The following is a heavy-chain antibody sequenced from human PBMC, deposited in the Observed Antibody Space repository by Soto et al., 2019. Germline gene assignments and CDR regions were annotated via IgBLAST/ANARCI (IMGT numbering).Heavy chain of an antibody. CDR1: GGTFSSYA. J-gene: IGHJ4*02. CDR2: ISTIFGTA. D-gene: IGHD3-16*02. CDR3: AREFPDYVWGSYRPFDY. V-gene: IGHV1-69*06. Sequence: GASVKVSCKASGGTFSSYAISWVRQAPGQGLEWMGGISTIFGTANYAQKFQGRVTITADKPTSTAYMELSSLRSEDTAVYYCAREFPDYVWGSYRPFDYWGQGTLVTVSS.